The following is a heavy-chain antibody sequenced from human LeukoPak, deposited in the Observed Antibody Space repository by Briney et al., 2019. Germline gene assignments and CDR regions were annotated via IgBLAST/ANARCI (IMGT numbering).Heavy chain of an antibody. CDR3: ARDTNYVDTAMVEDY. V-gene: IGHV3-11*01. CDR1: GFTFSDYY. CDR2: ISSSGSTI. D-gene: IGHD5-18*01. J-gene: IGHJ4*02. Sequence: GGSLRLSCAASGFTFSDYYMSWIRQAPGKGLEWVSCISSSGSTIYYADSVKGRFTISRDNAKNSLYLQMNSLRAEDTAVYYCARDTNYVDTAMVEDYWGQGTLVTVSS.